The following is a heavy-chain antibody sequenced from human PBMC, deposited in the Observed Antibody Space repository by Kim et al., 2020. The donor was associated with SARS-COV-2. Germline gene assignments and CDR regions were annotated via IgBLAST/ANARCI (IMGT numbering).Heavy chain of an antibody. J-gene: IGHJ4*02. Sequence: DSVKGRFTISRDNAKNSLYLQMNSLRAEDMAVYYCARLGYDSGNYYSSDYWGQGTLVTVSS. CDR3: ARLGYDSGNYYSSDY. V-gene: IGHV3-21*01. D-gene: IGHD3-10*01.